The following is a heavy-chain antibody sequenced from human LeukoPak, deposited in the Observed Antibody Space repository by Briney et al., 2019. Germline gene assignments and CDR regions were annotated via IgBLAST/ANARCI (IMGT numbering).Heavy chain of an antibody. CDR2: IDSSGST. V-gene: IGHV4-59*01. Sequence: SETLSLTCTVSGGSISTYYWRWIRQPPGKGLEWIGYIDSSGSTNYNPSLKSRLTISLDTSKNQFSLKLRSVTAADTAVYYCARHGGSWTFDIWGRGTMVTVSS. D-gene: IGHD6-13*01. CDR3: ARHGGSWTFDI. J-gene: IGHJ3*02. CDR1: GGSISTYY.